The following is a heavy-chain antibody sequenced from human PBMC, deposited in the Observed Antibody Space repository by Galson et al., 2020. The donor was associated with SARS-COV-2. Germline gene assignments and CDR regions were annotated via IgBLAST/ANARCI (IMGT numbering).Heavy chain of an antibody. J-gene: IGHJ6*03. D-gene: IGHD3-3*01. CDR1: GYSFTNYW. V-gene: IGHV5-51*01. Sequence: GESLKISCKASGYSFTNYWIAWVRQMPGKGLEWMGIIYPGDSDTRYSPSFQGQVTMSVDKSISTDYLQWTSLKASDTAMYYCARHENYDRMDVWGKGTTVTVSS. CDR3: ARHENYDRMDV. CDR2: IYPGDSDT.